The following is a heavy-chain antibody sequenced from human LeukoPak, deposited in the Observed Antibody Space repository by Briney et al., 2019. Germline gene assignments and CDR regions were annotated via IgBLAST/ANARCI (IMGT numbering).Heavy chain of an antibody. CDR1: GGSFGGYY. Sequence: PSETLSLTCAVYGGSFGGYYWSWIRQPPGKGLEWIGEINHSGSTNYNPSLKSRVTISVDTSKNQFSLKLSSVTAADTAVYYCARDQTTVTTLEYFDLWGRGTLVTVSS. CDR3: ARDQTTVTTLEYFDL. CDR2: INHSGST. D-gene: IGHD4-17*01. J-gene: IGHJ2*01. V-gene: IGHV4-34*01.